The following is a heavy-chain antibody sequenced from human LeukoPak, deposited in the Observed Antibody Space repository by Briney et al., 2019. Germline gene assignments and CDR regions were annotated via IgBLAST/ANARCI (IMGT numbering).Heavy chain of an antibody. V-gene: IGHV3-20*04. CDR3: ARGYESSAEAFDI. CDR2: INWNGGST. CDR1: GFTFDDYG. D-gene: IGHD3-22*01. J-gene: IGHJ3*02. Sequence: GGSLRLSCAASGFTFDDYGMSWVRQAPGKGLECVSGINWNGGSTGYADSVKGRFTISRDNAKNCLYLQMNSLRAEDTALYYCARGYESSAEAFDIWGQGTMVTVSS.